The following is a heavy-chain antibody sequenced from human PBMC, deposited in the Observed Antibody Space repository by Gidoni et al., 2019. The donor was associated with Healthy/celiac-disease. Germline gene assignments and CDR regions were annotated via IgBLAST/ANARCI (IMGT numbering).Heavy chain of an antibody. CDR2: IFSNDEK. V-gene: IGHV2-26*01. D-gene: IGHD3-10*01. CDR1: GFSLSNARMG. CDR3: ARIRGYGSGNYNWCDP. Sequence: QVTLKASGPVLVKPTETLTLTCTVSGFSLSNARMGVSWIRQPPGKALEWLAHIFSNDEKSYSTSLKSRLTISKDTSKSQVVLTMTNMDPVDTATYYCARIRGYGSGNYNWCDPWGQGTLVTVSS. J-gene: IGHJ5*02.